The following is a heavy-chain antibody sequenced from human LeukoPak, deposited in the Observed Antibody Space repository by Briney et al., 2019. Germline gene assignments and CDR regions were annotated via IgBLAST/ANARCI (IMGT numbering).Heavy chain of an antibody. CDR3: ASDIVATSGDF. V-gene: IGHV3-11*01. CDR2: ITSSGDDI. Sequence: GGSLRLSCAASGFTFSDYYMSWIRQAPGKGLEWVAYITSSGDDIYYADSVKGRFTISRDNAKNALFLRMSSLRVEDTATYYCASDIVATSGDFWGQGTLVSISS. D-gene: IGHD5-12*01. CDR1: GFTFSDYY. J-gene: IGHJ4*02.